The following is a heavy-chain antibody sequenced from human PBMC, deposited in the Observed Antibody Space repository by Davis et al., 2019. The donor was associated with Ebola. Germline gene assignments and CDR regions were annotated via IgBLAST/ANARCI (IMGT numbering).Heavy chain of an antibody. CDR1: GGSISSGGYY. CDR2: IYYSGST. J-gene: IGHJ6*02. D-gene: IGHD2-15*01. V-gene: IGHV4-31*03. Sequence: LRLSCTVSGGSISSGGYYWSWIRQHPGKGLEWIGYIYYSGSTYYNPSLKSRVTISVDTSKNQFSLKLSSVTAADTAVYYCATVDLGYCSGGSCLYYYYGMDVWGQGTTVTVSS. CDR3: ATVDLGYCSGGSCLYYYYGMDV.